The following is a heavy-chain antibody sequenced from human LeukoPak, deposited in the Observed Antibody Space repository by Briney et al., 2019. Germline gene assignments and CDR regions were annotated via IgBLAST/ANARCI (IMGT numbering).Heavy chain of an antibody. CDR2: ILYDGSNK. J-gene: IGHJ5*02. CDR1: GFTFSSYG. Sequence: GGSLRLSCAASGFTFSSYGMHWVRQAPRKGLEWVAVILYDGSNKYYADSVKGRFTISRDKSKNTLYLQMNSLRAEDTAVYYCAREGLGYCTNGVCYEVFDPWGQGTLVTVSS. V-gene: IGHV3-33*01. CDR3: AREGLGYCTNGVCYEVFDP. D-gene: IGHD2-8*01.